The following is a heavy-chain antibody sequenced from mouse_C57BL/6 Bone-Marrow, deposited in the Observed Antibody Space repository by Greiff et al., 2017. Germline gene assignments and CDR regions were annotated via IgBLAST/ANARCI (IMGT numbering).Heavy chain of an antibody. CDR2: IYPRSGNT. CDR1: GYTFTSYG. CDR3: ARCGGMDGPAAGFAY. V-gene: IGHV1-81*01. J-gene: IGHJ3*01. Sequence: QVQLQQSGAELARPGASVKLSCKASGYTFTSYGISWVKQRTGQGLEWIGEIYPRSGNTYYNEKFKGKATLTADKSSSTAYMELRSLTSEDSAVYFCARCGGMDGPAAGFAYWGQGTLVTVSA. D-gene: IGHD2-3*01.